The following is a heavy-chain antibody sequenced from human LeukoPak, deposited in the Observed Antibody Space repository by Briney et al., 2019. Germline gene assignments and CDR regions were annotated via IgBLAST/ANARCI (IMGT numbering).Heavy chain of an antibody. CDR2: ISGSGGST. J-gene: IGHJ4*02. D-gene: IGHD6-19*01. CDR1: GFTFSSYA. V-gene: IGHV3-23*01. CDR3: AKDTLPYSSGWSFDY. Sequence: GGSLRLSCAASGFTFSSYAMSWVRQAPGKGLEWVSAISGSGGSTYYADSVKGRFTISRDNSKNTLYLQMNSLRAEDTAVYYCAKDTLPYSSGWSFDYWGQGTLVTVSS.